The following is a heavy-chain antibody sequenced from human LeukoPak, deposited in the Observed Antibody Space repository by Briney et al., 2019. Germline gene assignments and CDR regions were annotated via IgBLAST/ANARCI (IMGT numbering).Heavy chain of an antibody. J-gene: IGHJ4*02. CDR1: GYTFTSYG. Sequence: ASVKVSCKASGYTFTSYGISWVRQAPGQGLEWMGWVSAYGDDTNYVQKFQGRVTMTRDTSISTAYMELSRLRSDDTAVYYCARDYDYVWGSYRYTFDYWGQGTLVTVSS. CDR2: VSAYGDDT. CDR3: ARDYDYVWGSYRYTFDY. D-gene: IGHD3-16*02. V-gene: IGHV1-18*01.